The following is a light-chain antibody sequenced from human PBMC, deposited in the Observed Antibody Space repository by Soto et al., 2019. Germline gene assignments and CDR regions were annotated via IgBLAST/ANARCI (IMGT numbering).Light chain of an antibody. CDR1: QSFSSSY. Sequence: EIVLTQSPGTLSLSPGERATLSCRASQSFSSSYLAWYQQKPGQAPRLLIYGASSRATGIPDRFSGSGSGTDFTLTISRLEPEDVAVYCCQQYGSSPFTFGPGTKVDIK. CDR2: GAS. V-gene: IGKV3-20*01. J-gene: IGKJ3*01. CDR3: QQYGSSPFT.